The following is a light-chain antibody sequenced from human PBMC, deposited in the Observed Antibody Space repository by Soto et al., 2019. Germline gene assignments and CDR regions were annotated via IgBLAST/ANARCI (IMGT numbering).Light chain of an antibody. CDR1: SSNIGSNT. V-gene: IGLV1-44*01. CDR2: SNN. Sequence: QSVLTQPPSASGTPGQRVTISCSGSSSNIGSNTVNWYQQLPGTAPKLLIYSNNQRPSGVPDRFSGSKSGTSASLAISGLQSEYEADYYCAAWDDSLNGSYVFGTGTNVTVL. J-gene: IGLJ1*01. CDR3: AAWDDSLNGSYV.